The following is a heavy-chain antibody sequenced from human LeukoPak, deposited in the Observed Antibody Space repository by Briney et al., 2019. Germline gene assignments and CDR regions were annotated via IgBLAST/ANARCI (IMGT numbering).Heavy chain of an antibody. CDR3: ASRLYYDSSGYYNY. J-gene: IGHJ4*02. CDR1: GVSISPYY. V-gene: IGHV4-34*01. Sequence: SETLSLTCSVSGVSISPYYWSWIRQPPGKGLEWIGEINHSGSTNYNPSLKSRVTISVDTSKNQFSLKLSSVTAADTAVYYCASRLYYDSSGYYNYWGQGTLVTVSS. CDR2: INHSGST. D-gene: IGHD3-22*01.